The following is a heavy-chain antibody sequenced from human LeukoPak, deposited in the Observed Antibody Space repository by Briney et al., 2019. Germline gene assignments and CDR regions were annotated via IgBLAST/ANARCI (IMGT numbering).Heavy chain of an antibody. D-gene: IGHD3-10*01. CDR3: AREAWFGEFPY. Sequence: SETXSLTCTVSGGSISSYYWSWIRQPPGKGLEWIGYIYHSGSTYYNPSLKSRVTISVDRSKNQFSLKLSSVTAADTAVYYCAREAWFGEFPYWGQGTLVTVSS. CDR1: GGSISSYY. J-gene: IGHJ4*02. V-gene: IGHV4-59*12. CDR2: IYHSGST.